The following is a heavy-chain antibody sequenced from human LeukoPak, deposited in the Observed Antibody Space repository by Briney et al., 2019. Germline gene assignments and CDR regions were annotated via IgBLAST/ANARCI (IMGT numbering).Heavy chain of an antibody. V-gene: IGHV4-30-2*01. CDR2: IYHRGST. CDR1: GGSISSGGYS. Sequence: SETLSLTCAVSGGSISSGGYSWSWIRQPPGKGLEWIGYIYHRGSTYYNPSLKSRVTISVDRSKNQFSLKLSSVTAADTAVYYCARVVSKSHCSGGSCYSSWFDPWGQGTLVTVSS. D-gene: IGHD2-15*01. J-gene: IGHJ5*02. CDR3: ARVVSKSHCSGGSCYSSWFDP.